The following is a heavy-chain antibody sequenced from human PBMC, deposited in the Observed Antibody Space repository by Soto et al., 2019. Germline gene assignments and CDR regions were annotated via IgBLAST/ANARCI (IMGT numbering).Heavy chain of an antibody. V-gene: IGHV3-23*01. CDR2: ISGSGGST. CDR3: ATRPATNMDV. D-gene: IGHD1-26*01. CDR1: GFTFSGYA. Sequence: GGSLRLSCAASGFTFSGYAMSWVRQAPGKGLEWVSAISGSGGSTYYADSVKGRFTISRDNSKNTLHLQMNSLRAEDTAVYYCATRPATNMDVWGQGTTVTVSS. J-gene: IGHJ6*02.